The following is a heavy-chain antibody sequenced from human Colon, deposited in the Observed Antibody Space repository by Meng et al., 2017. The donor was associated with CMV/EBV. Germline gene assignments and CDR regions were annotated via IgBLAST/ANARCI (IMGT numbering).Heavy chain of an antibody. CDR2: ISRSGSDI. Sequence: GESLKISCAASGFTFPNYEMNWVRQAPGKGLEWVAFISRSGSDIYYADSVKGRFTMSRDNAKNSLYLQMNSLRAEDTAVYYCARFLHSSSWDLDYWGQGTLVTVSS. V-gene: IGHV3-48*03. J-gene: IGHJ4*02. D-gene: IGHD6-13*01. CDR1: GFTFPNYE. CDR3: ARFLHSSSWDLDY.